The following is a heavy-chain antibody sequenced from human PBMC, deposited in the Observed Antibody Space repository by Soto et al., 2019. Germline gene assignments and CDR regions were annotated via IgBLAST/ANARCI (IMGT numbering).Heavy chain of an antibody. V-gene: IGHV2-70*13. CDR3: ARIKMVWGAYVGFCYAIDV. CDR2: LDWDGDK. CDR1: GFSLTTSEMC. Sequence: SGPTLVNPTQTLTLPCTFSGFSLTTSEMCVRWIRQPPGNALECLALLDWDGDKYYSTSLTTRLTISKDTSKNQVALTMTNMHPVATDTYSCARIKMVWGAYVGFCYAIDVWGQVTTVTV. J-gene: IGHJ6*02. D-gene: IGHD3-10*01.